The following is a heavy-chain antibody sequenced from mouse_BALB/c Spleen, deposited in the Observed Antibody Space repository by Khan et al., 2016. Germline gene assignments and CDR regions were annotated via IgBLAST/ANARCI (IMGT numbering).Heavy chain of an antibody. CDR3: VRGGNYGNFDV. D-gene: IGHD2-1*01. CDR2: VNPNNGGT. J-gene: IGHJ1*01. CDR1: GYSFTSYY. V-gene: IGHV1-26*01. Sequence: VRLQQSGPDLVKPGASVKISCKASGYSFTSYYIHWVKQSHGKSLEWIGRVNPNNGGTSYIPKFKGKAVLTEDKSSSTAYMELRSLTFEDSAVYYCVRGGNYGNFDVWGAGTTVTVSS.